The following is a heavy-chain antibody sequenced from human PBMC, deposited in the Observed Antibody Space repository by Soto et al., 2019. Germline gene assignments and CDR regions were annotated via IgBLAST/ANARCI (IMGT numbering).Heavy chain of an antibody. D-gene: IGHD3-3*01. J-gene: IGHJ6*02. CDR3: AKDGNYDFWSGYTRDYYGMDV. V-gene: IGHV3-30*02. Sequence: GGSLRLSCTVSGFTFINYGIHWVRQSPGKGLEWVALISQDGSKEYYADSVKGRFTISRDNSKNTLYLQMNSLRAEDTAVYYCAKDGNYDFWSGYTRDYYGMDVWGQGTTVTVSS. CDR1: GFTFINYG. CDR2: ISQDGSKE.